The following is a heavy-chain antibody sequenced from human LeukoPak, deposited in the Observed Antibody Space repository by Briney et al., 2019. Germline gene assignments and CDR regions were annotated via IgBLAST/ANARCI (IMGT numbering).Heavy chain of an antibody. J-gene: IGHJ4*02. Sequence: PSGTLSLTCAVSGGSISSSNWWNWVRQPPGKGLEWTGEIYHSGSTNYTPSLKSRVSISVDKSKNQFSLRLTSLTAADTAVYYCARANLAMGWFGYFDYWGQGTLVTVSS. V-gene: IGHV4-4*02. CDR1: GGSISSSNW. CDR2: IYHSGST. D-gene: IGHD3-10*01. CDR3: ARANLAMGWFGYFDY.